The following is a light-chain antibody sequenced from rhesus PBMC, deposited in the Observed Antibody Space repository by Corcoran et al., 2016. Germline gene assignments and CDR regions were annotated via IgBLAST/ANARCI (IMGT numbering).Light chain of an antibody. CDR3: RQYDSLPTWT. J-gene: IGKJ1*01. CDR1: QGISSY. Sequence: DIQMTQSPSSPSASVGDRVTITCRASQGISSYLNWYQQKPGKAPKLLIYYAKRLESGVPSRSSGSGSGQEFTLTLSSLAPGEFATYYSRQYDSLPTWTFGQGAKVEIK. CDR2: YAK. V-gene: IGKV1-32*01.